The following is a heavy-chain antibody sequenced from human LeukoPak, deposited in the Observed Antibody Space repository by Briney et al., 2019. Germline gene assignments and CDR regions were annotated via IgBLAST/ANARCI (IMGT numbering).Heavy chain of an antibody. Sequence: GGSLRLSCAASGFTFSSYSMNWVRHAPGKGLEWVSLISWDGGSTYYADSVKGRFTISRDNSKNSLYLQMNSLRAEDTALYYCAKGLSSSWYYFDYWGQGTLVTVSS. CDR2: ISWDGGST. J-gene: IGHJ4*02. CDR1: GFTFSSYS. V-gene: IGHV3-43D*03. CDR3: AKGLSSSWYYFDY. D-gene: IGHD6-13*01.